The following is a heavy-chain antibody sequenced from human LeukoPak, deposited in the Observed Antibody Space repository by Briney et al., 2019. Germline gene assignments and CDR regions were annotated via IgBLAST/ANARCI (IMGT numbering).Heavy chain of an antibody. J-gene: IGHJ5*02. CDR1: GYTFTGYW. CDR3: ARLRGSSFKLGWFDP. D-gene: IGHD6-13*01. V-gene: IGHV5-51*01. CDR2: IYPADSNT. Sequence: GESLKISCKGSGYTFTGYWIAWVRQMPGKGLEWMGIIYPADSNTRYSPSFQGQVTISADKSICTAYLQWSSLKASDTATYYCARLRGSSFKLGWFDPWGQGTLVTVSS.